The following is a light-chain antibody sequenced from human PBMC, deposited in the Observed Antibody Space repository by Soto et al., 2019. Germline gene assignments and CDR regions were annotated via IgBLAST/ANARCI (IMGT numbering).Light chain of an antibody. V-gene: IGKV1-5*03. Sequence: DLQMTQSPSTLSASVGDRVTITCRASQSISAWLAWYQQKPGKAPKLLIYKASTLESGVPSRFSGGGSGTEFTLTISSLQPDDFATYYCQQYNSDSRTFGQGTKVEIK. CDR2: KAS. CDR1: QSISAW. J-gene: IGKJ1*01. CDR3: QQYNSDSRT.